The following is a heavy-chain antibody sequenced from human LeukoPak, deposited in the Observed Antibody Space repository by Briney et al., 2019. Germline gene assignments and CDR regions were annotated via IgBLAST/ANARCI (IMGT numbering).Heavy chain of an antibody. J-gene: IGHJ4*02. CDR3: ARSRSGNYFDY. V-gene: IGHV3-7*01. D-gene: IGHD1-26*01. CDR1: GFTFSTYW. Sequence: GGSLRLSCAASGFTFSTYWMSWVRQAPGKGLEWVANINQDGSEKYYVDSVKGRFTISRDNAQNSLYLQMNGLRDEDTAVYHCARSRSGNYFDYWGQGTLVSVSS. CDR2: INQDGSEK.